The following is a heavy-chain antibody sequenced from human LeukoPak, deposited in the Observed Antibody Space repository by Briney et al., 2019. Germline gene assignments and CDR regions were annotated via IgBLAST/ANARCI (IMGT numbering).Heavy chain of an antibody. J-gene: IGHJ6*02. CDR2: IYYSGST. Sequence: SETLSLTCTVSGGSMSSYYWSWIRQPPGKGLEWIGYIYYSGSTKYNPSLKSRVTISIDTSKNQFSLKLSSMTAADTAMYYCAGVVGGSYSMDVWGQGTTVTVSS. D-gene: IGHD1-26*01. V-gene: IGHV4-59*01. CDR1: GGSMSSYY. CDR3: AGVVGGSYSMDV.